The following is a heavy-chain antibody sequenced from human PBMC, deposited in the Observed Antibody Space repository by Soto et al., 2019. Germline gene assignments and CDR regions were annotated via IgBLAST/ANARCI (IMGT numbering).Heavy chain of an antibody. Sequence: PVGSLRLSCSASGFTFSSFGMHWVRQAPGKGLEWVALISYDGSNAYYGDSVKGRFSTSRDNSKNTLYLQMNALRAEDSAVYFCAKVKMTYAIRGLYFDLWGQGTLVTSPQ. V-gene: IGHV3-30*19. D-gene: IGHD3-9*01. CDR2: ISYDGSNA. J-gene: IGHJ4*02. CDR1: GFTFSSFG. CDR3: AKVKMTYAIRGLYFDL.